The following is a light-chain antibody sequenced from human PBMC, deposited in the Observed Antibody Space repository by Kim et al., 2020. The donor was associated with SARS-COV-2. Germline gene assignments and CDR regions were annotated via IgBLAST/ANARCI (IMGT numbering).Light chain of an antibody. CDR2: DAS. Sequence: ASVGDRVTITCQASQDISNYLNWYQQKPGKAPKLLIYDASNLETGVPSRFSGSGSGTDFTFTISSLQPEDIATYYCQQYDNLPPLTFGGGTKVDIK. J-gene: IGKJ4*01. CDR3: QQYDNLPPLT. CDR1: QDISNY. V-gene: IGKV1-33*01.